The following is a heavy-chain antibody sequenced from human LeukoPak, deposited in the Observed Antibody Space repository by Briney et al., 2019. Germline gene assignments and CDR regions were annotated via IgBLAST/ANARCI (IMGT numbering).Heavy chain of an antibody. Sequence: GGSLRLSCAASGFIFTNAWMSWVGQTPGKGLEWVGRIRSKTVGGTTDYAAPVKGRFTVSRDDSKNTFYLEMNSLKTEDTAVYYCTTDRGISGTTDLDYWGQGTLVTVSS. CDR2: IRSKTVGGTT. CDR3: TTDRGISGTTDLDY. V-gene: IGHV3-15*01. J-gene: IGHJ4*02. D-gene: IGHD1-20*01. CDR1: GFIFTNAW.